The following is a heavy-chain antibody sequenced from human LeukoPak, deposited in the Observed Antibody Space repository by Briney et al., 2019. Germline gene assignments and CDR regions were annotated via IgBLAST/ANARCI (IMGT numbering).Heavy chain of an antibody. CDR2: ISGSGAAT. CDR3: ATGLVTASLDFDY. Sequence: PGGSLRLSCATSGFTFNNYAMTWVRQAPGKGLEWVSTISGSGAATYYADSVKGRFTISRDNSKNTLYLQMNSLRVEDTAVYYCATGLVTASLDFDYWGQGTPVTVSS. CDR1: GFTFNNYA. V-gene: IGHV3-23*01. D-gene: IGHD2-21*02. J-gene: IGHJ4*02.